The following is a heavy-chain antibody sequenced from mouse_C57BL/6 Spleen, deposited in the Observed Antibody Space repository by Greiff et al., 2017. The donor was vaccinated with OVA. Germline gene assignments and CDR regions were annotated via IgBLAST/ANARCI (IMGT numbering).Heavy chain of an antibody. CDR2: LNYDGSST. V-gene: IGHV5-16*01. D-gene: IGHD2-1*01. CDR1: GFTFSDYY. Sequence: EVKLMESEGGLVQPGSSMKLSCTASGFTFSDYYMAWVRQVPEKGLEWVANLNYDGSSTYYLDSLKSRFIISRDHTKNILYLQMSSLKSEDTTTYYCARRRDYGNFDYCGQGTTLTVSS. J-gene: IGHJ2*01. CDR3: ARRRDYGNFDY.